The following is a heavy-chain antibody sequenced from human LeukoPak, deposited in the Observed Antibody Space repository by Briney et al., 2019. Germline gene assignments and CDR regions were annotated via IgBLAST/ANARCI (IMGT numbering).Heavy chain of an antibody. J-gene: IGHJ4*02. CDR3: AKHRVVPAAPDY. D-gene: IGHD2-2*01. CDR1: GFTFSSYA. CDR2: ISGSGGST. V-gene: IGHV3-23*01. Sequence: CXASGFTFSSYAMSWVRQAPGKGLEWVSAISGSGGSTYYADSVKGRFTISRDNSKNTLYLQMNSLRAEDTAVYYCAKHRVVPAAPDYWGQGTLVTVSS.